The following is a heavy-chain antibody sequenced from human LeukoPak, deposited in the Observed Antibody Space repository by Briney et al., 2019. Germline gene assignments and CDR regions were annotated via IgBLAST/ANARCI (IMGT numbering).Heavy chain of an antibody. CDR1: GGSFSVYY. J-gene: IGHJ3*02. CDR3: ARGRKVVAAWDAFHI. CDR2: INHSGST. V-gene: IGHV4-34*01. Sequence: SETLSLTCAVYGGSFSVYYWSWIRQPPGKGLEWIGEINHSGSTNYNPSLKSRVTISVDTSKNQFSLKLSSVTAADTAVYYCARGRKVVAAWDAFHIWGQGTMVTVSS. D-gene: IGHD2-15*01.